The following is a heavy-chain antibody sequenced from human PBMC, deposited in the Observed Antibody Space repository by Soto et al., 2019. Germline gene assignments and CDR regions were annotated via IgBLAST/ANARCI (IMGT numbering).Heavy chain of an antibody. V-gene: IGHV3-48*02. CDR2: ISSSSSTI. CDR1: GFTFSSDS. J-gene: IGHJ3*02. CDR3: ARVGELWLLSAFDI. D-gene: IGHD5-18*01. Sequence: EVQLVESGGGLVQPGESLRLSCAASGFTFSSDSMNWVRQAPGKGLEWVSYISSSSSTIYYADSVKGRFTISRDNAKYSLYLQMNSLRDEDTAVYYCARVGELWLLSAFDIWGQGTMVTVSS.